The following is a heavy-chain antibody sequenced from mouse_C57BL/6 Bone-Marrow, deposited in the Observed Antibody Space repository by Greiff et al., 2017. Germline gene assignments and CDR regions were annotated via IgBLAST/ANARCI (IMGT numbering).Heavy chain of an antibody. CDR2: IYPGGGYT. CDR1: GYTFPNYW. D-gene: IGHD1-1*01. CDR3: ARGHYYGSSSSWFAY. V-gene: IGHV1-63*01. Sequence: VQLQQSGAELVRPGTSVKMSCKASGYTFPNYWIGWAKQRPGHGLSWIGDIYPGGGYTNYNEKFKGKATLTADKSSSTAYMQFSSLTSEDSAIYYCARGHYYGSSSSWFAYWGQGTLVTVSA. J-gene: IGHJ3*01.